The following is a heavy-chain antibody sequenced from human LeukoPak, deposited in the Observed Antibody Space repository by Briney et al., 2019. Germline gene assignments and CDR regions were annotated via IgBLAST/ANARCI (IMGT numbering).Heavy chain of an antibody. CDR3: AKDFRGYSSSTSFDY. J-gene: IGHJ4*02. V-gene: IGHV3-23*01. CDR2: VSGISGST. Sequence: GGSLRLSCAASGFTFSSYAMSWVRQAPGKGLEWVSVVSGISGSTYYADSVKGRFTISRDTSKNTLYLQMNSLRAEDTAVYYCAKDFRGYSSSTSFDYWGQGTLVTVSS. CDR1: GFTFSSYA. D-gene: IGHD6-13*01.